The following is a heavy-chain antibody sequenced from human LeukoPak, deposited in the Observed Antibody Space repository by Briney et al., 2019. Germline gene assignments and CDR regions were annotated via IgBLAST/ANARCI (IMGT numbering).Heavy chain of an antibody. J-gene: IGHJ5*02. V-gene: IGHV4-34*01. D-gene: IGHD3-10*01. Sequence: SETLSLTCAVYGGSFSGYYWSRIRQPPGKGLEWIGEINHSGSTNYNPSLKSRVTISVDTSKNQFSLKLSSVTAADTAVYYCARAYGSGSCHWFDPWGQGTLVTVSS. CDR3: ARAYGSGSCHWFDP. CDR1: GGSFSGYY. CDR2: INHSGST.